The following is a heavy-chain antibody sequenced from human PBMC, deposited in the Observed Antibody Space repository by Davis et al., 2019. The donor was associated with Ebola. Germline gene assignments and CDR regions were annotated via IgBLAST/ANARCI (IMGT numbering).Heavy chain of an antibody. Sequence: ASVKVSCKASGYSFTDDGISWVRQAPGQGLEWMGWISTYNGNTNYAQKVQGRITMTTDTSTSTAYMELRSLRSDDTARYYCARGVRGITGPSEYWGQGTLVTVSS. V-gene: IGHV1-18*01. J-gene: IGHJ4*02. CDR1: GYSFTDDG. CDR2: ISTYNGNT. CDR3: ARGVRGITGPSEY. D-gene: IGHD1-1*01.